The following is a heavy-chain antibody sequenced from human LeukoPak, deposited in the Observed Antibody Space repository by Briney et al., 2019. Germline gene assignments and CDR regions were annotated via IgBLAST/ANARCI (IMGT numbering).Heavy chain of an antibody. V-gene: IGHV3-7*01. CDR3: ARVPQSSWTNWFDP. CDR1: GFTFSSYW. D-gene: IGHD6-13*01. CDR2: IKQDGSEK. Sequence: QTGGSLRLSCAASGFTFSSYWMSWVRQAPGKGLEWVANIKQDGSEKYYVDSVKGRFTISRDNDKNSLYLQMNSLRAEDTAVYYCARVPQSSWTNWFDPWGQGTLVTVSS. J-gene: IGHJ5*02.